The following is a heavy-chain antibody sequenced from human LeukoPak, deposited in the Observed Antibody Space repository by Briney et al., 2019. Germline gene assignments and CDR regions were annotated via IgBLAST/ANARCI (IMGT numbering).Heavy chain of an antibody. V-gene: IGHV3-21*01. D-gene: IGHD4-23*01. CDR3: ARDYGGSSDY. CDR2: ITISSSYI. J-gene: IGHJ4*02. Sequence: GGSLRLSCAASGFTFSSYTMNWVRQAPGKGLEWVSSITISSSYINHADSVKGRFTISRDNDKNSLYLQMNSLRAEDTAVYYCARDYGGSSDYWGQGTLVTLSP. CDR1: GFTFSSYT.